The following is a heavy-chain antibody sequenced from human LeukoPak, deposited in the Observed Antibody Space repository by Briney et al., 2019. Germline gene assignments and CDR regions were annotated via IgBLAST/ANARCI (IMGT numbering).Heavy chain of an antibody. V-gene: IGHV4-34*01. CDR2: INGRGDI. CDR3: ARGQVPAARGYNWFDP. J-gene: IGHJ5*02. D-gene: IGHD2-2*01. CDR1: GCSFNDYY. Sequence: PAETLTLTCAVYGCSFNDYYWNWIRQPPGKGLEWIVEINGRGDINFNPSVKGRVTISRDKAKNQFSLKFTSMIAADTAVYYCARGQVPAARGYNWFDPWGQGTLVTVSS.